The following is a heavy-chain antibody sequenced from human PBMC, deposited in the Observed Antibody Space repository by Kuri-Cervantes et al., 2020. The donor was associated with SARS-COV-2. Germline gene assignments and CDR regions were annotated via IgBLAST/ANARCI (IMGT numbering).Heavy chain of an antibody. CDR1: GYTFTYRR. D-gene: IGHD2-2*02. Sequence: SVKVSCKASGYTFTYRRLHWVRQAPGQALEWMGWITAFNGNTEYAQKVLDRVTITTDRSINTAYMELSSLTSEDTAMYYCARTPVSYCSSTSCYTYNWFDPWGQGTLVTVSS. CDR2: ITAFNGNT. CDR3: ARTPVSYCSSTSCYTYNWFDP. V-gene: IGHV1-45*02. J-gene: IGHJ5*02.